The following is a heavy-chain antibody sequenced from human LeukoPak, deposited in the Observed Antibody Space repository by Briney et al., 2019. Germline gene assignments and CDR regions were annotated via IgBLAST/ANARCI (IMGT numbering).Heavy chain of an antibody. CDR3: ARDGGGYQLPLGWFDP. CDR1: GFTSTSYA. CDR2: ISYDGSNK. J-gene: IGHJ5*02. Sequence: PGGSLRLSCAASGFTSTSYATDWVRPAPGKGLEWVAVISYDGSNKYYADSVKGRFTISRDNSKNTLYLQMNGLRAEDSAVYYCARDGGGYQLPLGWFDPWGQGTLVTVSS. V-gene: IGHV3-30-3*01. D-gene: IGHD2-2*01.